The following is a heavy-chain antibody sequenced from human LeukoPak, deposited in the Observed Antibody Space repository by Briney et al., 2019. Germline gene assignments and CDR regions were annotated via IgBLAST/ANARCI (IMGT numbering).Heavy chain of an antibody. CDR3: HGYEYYYYGMDV. J-gene: IGHJ6*02. D-gene: IGHD3-22*01. CDR2: IDYSGST. CDR1: GGSISSYY. V-gene: IGHV4-59*08. Sequence: SETLSLTCTVSGGSISSYYWSWIRGSPGKGLEWIGYIDYSGSTMYNPSLKSRVSISVEMSKNQFSLKLNSVTAADTAEYYCHGYEYYYYGMDVWGQGTKVIVSS.